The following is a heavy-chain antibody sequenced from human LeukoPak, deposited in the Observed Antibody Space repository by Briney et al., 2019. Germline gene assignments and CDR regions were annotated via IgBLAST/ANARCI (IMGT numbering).Heavy chain of an antibody. D-gene: IGHD5-12*01. V-gene: IGHV4-4*07. CDR3: AREARSGYEGFWSDP. J-gene: IGHJ5*02. Sequence: SETLSLTCTVSGGSMNQYYWSWIRQPAGRGLEWIGRIYSSGNTFYKASLKSRVTMSVDTSNDQFFLKLTSVTAADTAVYYCAREARSGYEGFWSDPWGQGTLVTVSS. CDR1: GGSMNQYY. CDR2: IYSSGNT.